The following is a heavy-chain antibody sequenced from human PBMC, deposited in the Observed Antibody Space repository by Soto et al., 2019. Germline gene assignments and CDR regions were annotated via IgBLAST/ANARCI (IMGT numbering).Heavy chain of an antibody. CDR3: ATSQLGEYFDY. D-gene: IGHD1-26*01. CDR1: GDPISSSHW. CDR2: IYHSGSI. J-gene: IGHJ4*02. Sequence: SETMSLTCAVSGDPISSSHWWSWVRQTPGKGLEWIGEIYHSGSINYNPSLKSRVIISADRSKNQFSLRLSSVTAADTAVYYCATSQLGEYFDYWGQGTLVTVSS. V-gene: IGHV4-4*02.